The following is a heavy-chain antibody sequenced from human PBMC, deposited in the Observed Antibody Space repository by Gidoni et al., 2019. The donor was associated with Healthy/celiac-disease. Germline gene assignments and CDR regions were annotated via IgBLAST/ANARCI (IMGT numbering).Heavy chain of an antibody. Sequence: QVQLVESGGGAVHPGRSLRLSCVASGFPFSSYGMHWVRQAPGKGLEWVAVISYDGTKKHYVDSVKGRFTISRDNSKNTLSLQMNSLRVEDTAVYYCANLYDFWSGFYSDDYWGQGTLVSVSS. CDR3: ANLYDFWSGFYSDDY. CDR1: GFPFSSYG. J-gene: IGHJ4*02. CDR2: ISYDGTKK. V-gene: IGHV3-30*18. D-gene: IGHD3-3*01.